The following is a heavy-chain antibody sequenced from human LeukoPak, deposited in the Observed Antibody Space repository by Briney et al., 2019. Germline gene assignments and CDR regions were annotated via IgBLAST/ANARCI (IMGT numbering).Heavy chain of an antibody. J-gene: IGHJ3*02. CDR1: GVSITGDEDF. V-gene: IGHV4-30-2*01. Sequence: PSQTLSLTCSVSGVSITGDEDFWTWIRQPPGKGLELIGYVHHSGNRYYDSSLGSRLTISVDRSKNQFSLKLSSVTAADTAVYYCARQIYDFWSGSNDAFDIWGQGTMVTVSS. D-gene: IGHD3-3*01. CDR3: ARQIYDFWSGSNDAFDI. CDR2: VHHSGNR.